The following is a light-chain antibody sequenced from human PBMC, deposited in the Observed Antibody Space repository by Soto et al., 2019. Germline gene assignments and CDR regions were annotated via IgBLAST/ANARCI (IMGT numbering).Light chain of an antibody. CDR3: QSYDNGRRV. Sequence: QSVLTQPPSVSGAPGQRVTISCTGSSSNIGAGYDVHWYQHLPGTAPKLLIYGNVNRPSGVPDRFSGSTSGPSASLAITGLQAEDEADYYCQSYDNGRRVFGGGTKLTVL. J-gene: IGLJ3*02. V-gene: IGLV1-40*01. CDR1: SSNIGAGYD. CDR2: GNV.